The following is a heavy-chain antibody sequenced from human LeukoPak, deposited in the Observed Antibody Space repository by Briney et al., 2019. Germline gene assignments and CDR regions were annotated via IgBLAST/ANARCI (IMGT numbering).Heavy chain of an antibody. CDR2: ISSSSSTI. CDR3: ARDRLGYSYGIRDVYFDY. CDR1: GFTFSSYS. Sequence: GGSLRLSCAASGFTFSSYSMNWVRQAPGKGLEWVSYISSSSSTIYYADSVKGRFTISRDNAMNSLYLQMNSLRDEDTAVYYCARDRLGYSYGIRDVYFDYWGQGTLVTVSS. J-gene: IGHJ4*02. V-gene: IGHV3-48*02. D-gene: IGHD5-18*01.